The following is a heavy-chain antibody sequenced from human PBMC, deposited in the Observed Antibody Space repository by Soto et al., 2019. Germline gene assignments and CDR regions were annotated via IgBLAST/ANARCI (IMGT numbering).Heavy chain of an antibody. Sequence: SETLSLTCTVSGGSISSSSYYWGWIRQPPGKGLEWIGSIYYSGNTYYNPSLKSRVTISVDTAKNQFSLKLSSVTAADTAVYYCARGPYYYDSSGPWGYFDLWGRGTLVTVSS. CDR3: ARGPYYYDSSGPWGYFDL. D-gene: IGHD3-22*01. CDR1: GGSISSSSYY. CDR2: IYYSGNT. V-gene: IGHV4-39*01. J-gene: IGHJ2*01.